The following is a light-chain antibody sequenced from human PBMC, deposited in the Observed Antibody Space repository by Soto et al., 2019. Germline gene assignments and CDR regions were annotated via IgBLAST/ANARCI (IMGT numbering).Light chain of an antibody. J-gene: IGLJ1*01. CDR2: EGS. V-gene: IGLV2-23*01. Sequence: QSALTQPASVSGSPGQSITISCTGTSSDVGSYNLVSWYQQHPGKAPKFMIYEGSKRPSGVSNRFSGSKSGNTASLTISGLQAEDEAYYYCCSYAGSSTYVFGTGTKLTVL. CDR3: CSYAGSSTYV. CDR1: SSDVGSYNL.